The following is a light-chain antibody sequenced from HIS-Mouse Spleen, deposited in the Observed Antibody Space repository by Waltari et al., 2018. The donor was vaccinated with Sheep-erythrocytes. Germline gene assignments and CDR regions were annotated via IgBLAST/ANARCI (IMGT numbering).Light chain of an antibody. CDR1: QGISSA. CDR2: DAS. J-gene: IGKJ1*01. Sequence: AIQLTQSPSSLSASVGDRATITCRASQGISSALAWYQQKPGKAPKLLIYDASSLESGVPSRFSVSGSGTDFTLTISSLQPEDFATYYCQQFNNYPRTFGQGTKVEIK. V-gene: IGKV1D-13*01. CDR3: QQFNNYPRT.